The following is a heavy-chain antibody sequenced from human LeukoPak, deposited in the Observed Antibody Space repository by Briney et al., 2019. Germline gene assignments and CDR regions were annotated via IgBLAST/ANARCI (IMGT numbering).Heavy chain of an antibody. V-gene: IGHV3-23*01. CDR2: ITGSGGST. CDR3: AKASGGSGWQAEDY. J-gene: IGHJ4*02. Sequence: PGGSLRLSCAASGFTFSGYAMNWVRQAPGKGLEWVSAITGSGGSTYYADSVKGRFTISRDNSKNTLYLQMNSLRAEDTAVYYCAKASGGSGWQAEDYWGQGTLVTVSS. CDR1: GFTFSGYA. D-gene: IGHD6-19*01.